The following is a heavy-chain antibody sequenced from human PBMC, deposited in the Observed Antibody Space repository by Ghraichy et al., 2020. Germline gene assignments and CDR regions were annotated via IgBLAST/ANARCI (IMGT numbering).Heavy chain of an antibody. Sequence: SETLSLTCTVSGASTSSTTHCWYWIRQSPGKGLEWIATIYYNGSTSYNASLKSRVTISLDTSKNQFSLRLSSVSATDTAIYYCARRPNYSSQVLYYFDYWGQGTLVTVSS. J-gene: IGHJ4*02. D-gene: IGHD2-2*01. CDR3: ARRPNYSSQVLYYFDY. CDR1: GASTSSTTHC. CDR2: IYYNGST. V-gene: IGHV4-39*01.